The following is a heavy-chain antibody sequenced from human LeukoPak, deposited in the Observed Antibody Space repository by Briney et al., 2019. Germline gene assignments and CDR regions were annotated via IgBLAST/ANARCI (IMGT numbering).Heavy chain of an antibody. Sequence: PGGSLRLCCAAAGFTFDDYAMHWVRQAPGKGLEWVSGNSCNSGSISYADSVKGLFTISRDNAKSSLYLQMNSLRAEDTALYYCAKDIRWSPPLGYFDYWGQGTLVTVSS. J-gene: IGHJ4*02. CDR1: GFTFDDYA. CDR2: NSCNSGSI. D-gene: IGHD4-23*01. CDR3: AKDIRWSPPLGYFDY. V-gene: IGHV3-9*01.